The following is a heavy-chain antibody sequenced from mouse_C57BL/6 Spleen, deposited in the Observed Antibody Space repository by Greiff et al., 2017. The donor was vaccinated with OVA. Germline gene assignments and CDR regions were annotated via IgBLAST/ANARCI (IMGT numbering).Heavy chain of an antibody. J-gene: IGHJ4*01. Sequence: EVQLVESGPGLVKPSQSLSLTCSVTGYSITSGYYWNWIRQFPGNKLEWMGYISYDGSNNYNPSLKNRISITRDPSKNQFFLKLNSVTTEDTATYYCARGGFYYSNYDGAMDYWGQGTSVTVSS. D-gene: IGHD2-5*01. CDR1: GYSITSGYY. V-gene: IGHV3-6*01. CDR3: ARGGFYYSNYDGAMDY. CDR2: ISYDGSN.